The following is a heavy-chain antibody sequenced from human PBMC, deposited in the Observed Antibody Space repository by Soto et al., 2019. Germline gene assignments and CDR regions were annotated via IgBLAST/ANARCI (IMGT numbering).Heavy chain of an antibody. CDR2: ISGSGGST. D-gene: IGHD6-13*01. V-gene: IGHV3-23*01. J-gene: IGHJ4*02. CDR1: GFTFSSYA. CDR3: AKDMRIAAAGTWAH. Sequence: GGSLRLSCAASGFTFSSYAMSWVRQAPGKGLEWVSAISGSGGSTYYADSVKGRFTISRGNSKNTLYLQMNSLRAEDTAVYYCAKDMRIAAAGTWAHWGQGTLVTVSS.